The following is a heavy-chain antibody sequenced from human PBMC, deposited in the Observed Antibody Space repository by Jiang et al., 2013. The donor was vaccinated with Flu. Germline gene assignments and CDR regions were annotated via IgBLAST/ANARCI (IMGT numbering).Heavy chain of an antibody. V-gene: IGHV1-46*01. CDR2: INPSGGST. J-gene: IGHJ4*02. CDR3: ARDMLTATGGAAFDY. CDR1: GYTFTSYY. D-gene: IGHD1-7*01. Sequence: CKASGYTFTSYYMHWVRQAPGQGLEWMGIINPSGGSTSYAQKFQGRVTMTRDTSTSTVYMELSSLRSEDTAVYYCARDMLTATGGAAFDYWGQGTLVTVSS.